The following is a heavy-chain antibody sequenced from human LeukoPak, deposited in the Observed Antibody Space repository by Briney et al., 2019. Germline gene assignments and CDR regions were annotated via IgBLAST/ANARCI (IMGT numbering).Heavy chain of an antibody. CDR2: IYYTGST. CDR3: ARSQNYYGSGDY. D-gene: IGHD3-10*01. Sequence: SETLSLTCVVSGDSVSNGNYYWSWLRQPPGKALEWIGYIYYTGSTYYNPSLEGRVTISVDTSRNHLSVKLNSVTAADTVVYYCARSQNYYGSGDYWSQGTLVTVSS. CDR1: GDSVSNGNYY. V-gene: IGHV4-61*03. J-gene: IGHJ4*02.